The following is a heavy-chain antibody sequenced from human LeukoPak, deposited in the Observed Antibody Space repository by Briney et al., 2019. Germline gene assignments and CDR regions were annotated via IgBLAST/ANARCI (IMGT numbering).Heavy chain of an antibody. CDR3: ARDYASSKRGFYFYMDV. D-gene: IGHD3-10*01. CDR1: EDSVSSNNAA. Sequence: SQTLSLTCAISEDSVSSNNAAWNWMRQSPSRGLEWLGRTYYRSRWYNDYAVSVKSRVIISPDTSKNQFSLQLNSVTPEDTALYFCARDYASSKRGFYFYMDVWGQGTMVTVSS. CDR2: TYYRSRWYN. V-gene: IGHV6-1*01. J-gene: IGHJ6*03.